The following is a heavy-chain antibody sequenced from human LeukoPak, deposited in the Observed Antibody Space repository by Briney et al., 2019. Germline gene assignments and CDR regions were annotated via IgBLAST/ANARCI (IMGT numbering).Heavy chain of an antibody. CDR1: TFAFSRYA. CDR2: ITGSGAGT. J-gene: IGHJ3*01. CDR3: TRDPNGDYVGAFDF. D-gene: IGHD4-17*01. Sequence: GGSLRLSCAASTFAFSRYAMTWVRQAPGKGLEWVSSITGSGAGTTYADSVKGRFTVSRDNSKDTLYLQMNSLRVEDTAVYYCTRDPNGDYVGAFDFWDQGTLVIVSS. V-gene: IGHV3-23*01.